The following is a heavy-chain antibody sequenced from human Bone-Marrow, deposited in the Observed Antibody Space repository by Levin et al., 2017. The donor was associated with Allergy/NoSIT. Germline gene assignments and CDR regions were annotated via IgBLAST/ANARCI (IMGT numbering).Heavy chain of an antibody. CDR1: GFTFSNYG. Sequence: PGGSLRLSCTASGFTFSNYGIHWVRQAPGKGLEWVALIAYDGDNKYYADSVKGRFTISRDNAKNTVYLEINSLRVEDTGVYYCTKDGRIAVATTTWFDPWGQGTLVTVSS. J-gene: IGHJ5*02. CDR2: IAYDGDNK. V-gene: IGHV3-30*18. CDR3: TKDGRIAVATTTWFDP. D-gene: IGHD6-19*01.